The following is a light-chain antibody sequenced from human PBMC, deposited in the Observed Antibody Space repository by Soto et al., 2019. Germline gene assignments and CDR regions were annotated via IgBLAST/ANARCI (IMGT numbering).Light chain of an antibody. Sequence: QSVLTQPPSASGTPGQRVTISCSGSSSNIGRNFVFWYQQFPGTAPKLLIYRDNQRPSGVPDRFSGSKSGTSASLAISVLRSEDEADYYCAVWDDSLSGYVFGTGTKLTVL. CDR3: AVWDDSLSGYV. CDR1: SSNIGRNF. CDR2: RDN. J-gene: IGLJ1*01. V-gene: IGLV1-47*01.